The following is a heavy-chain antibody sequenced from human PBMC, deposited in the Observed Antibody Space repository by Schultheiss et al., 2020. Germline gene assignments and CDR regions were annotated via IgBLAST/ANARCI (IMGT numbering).Heavy chain of an antibody. V-gene: IGHV4-34*01. J-gene: IGHJ4*02. CDR3: ARGDFHDS. Sequence: SETLSITCAVYGGSFSGYYWSWIRQPPGKGLEWIGEINHSGSTNYNPSLKSRVTISVDTSKNQFSLRLTSVTAADTAVYYCARGDFHDSWGQGTLVTVSS. CDR2: INHSGST. CDR1: GGSFSGYY.